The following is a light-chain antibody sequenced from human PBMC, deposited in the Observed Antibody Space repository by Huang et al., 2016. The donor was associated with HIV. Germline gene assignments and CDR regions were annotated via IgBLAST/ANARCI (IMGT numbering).Light chain of an antibody. V-gene: IGKV1-39*01. CDR2: SAS. Sequence: DIQMTQSPSSLSASVGDRVTITCRASQDISNYLTWYQQKPGRAPKLLIYSASRLPFGVPSRFSGSGSETDFTLTINSLQLEDFATYSCQQSYSFPWTFGQGTKVEI. CDR1: QDISNY. J-gene: IGKJ1*01. CDR3: QQSYSFPWT.